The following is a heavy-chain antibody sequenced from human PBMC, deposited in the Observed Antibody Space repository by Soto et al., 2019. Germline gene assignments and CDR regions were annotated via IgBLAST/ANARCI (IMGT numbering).Heavy chain of an antibody. Sequence: GESLKLASKGSGCTFTSYWIGWVSQMPGKGLEWMGIIYPGDSDTRYSPSFQGQVTISADKSISTAYLQWSSLKASDTAMYYCARSSYYDFWSDPPGAFDIRGQGTMVTVSS. D-gene: IGHD3-3*01. J-gene: IGHJ3*02. V-gene: IGHV5-51*01. CDR3: ARSSYYDFWSDPPGAFDI. CDR2: IYPGDSDT. CDR1: GCTFTSYW.